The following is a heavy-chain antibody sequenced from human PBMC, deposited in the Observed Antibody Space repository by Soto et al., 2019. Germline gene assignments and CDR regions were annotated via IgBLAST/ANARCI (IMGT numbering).Heavy chain of an antibody. D-gene: IGHD2-15*01. V-gene: IGHV4-31*03. Sequence: QVQLQESGPGLVKPSQTLSLTCTVSGGSISSGGYYWSWIRQHPGKGLEWIGYIYYSGSTYYNPSFKSRVTISVDTSKNQFSLKLRSVTAADTAVYYCAREMDIVVVVAATPGAFDIWGQGTMVTVSS. J-gene: IGHJ3*02. CDR3: AREMDIVVVVAATPGAFDI. CDR2: IYYSGST. CDR1: GGSISSGGYY.